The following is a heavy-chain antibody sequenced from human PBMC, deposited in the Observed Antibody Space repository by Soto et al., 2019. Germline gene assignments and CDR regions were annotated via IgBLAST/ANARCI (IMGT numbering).Heavy chain of an antibody. Sequence: QVQLVESGGGVVQPGRSLRLSCAASGFTFSSYAMHWVRQAPGKGLEWVAVISYDGSNKYYADSVKGRFTISRDNSKNTLYLQMNSLRAEDTAVYYCARDRCGGDCYLHYYYGMDVW. CDR2: ISYDGSNK. D-gene: IGHD2-21*02. V-gene: IGHV3-30-3*01. CDR3: ARDRCGGDCYLHYYYGMDV. CDR1: GFTFSSYA. J-gene: IGHJ6*01.